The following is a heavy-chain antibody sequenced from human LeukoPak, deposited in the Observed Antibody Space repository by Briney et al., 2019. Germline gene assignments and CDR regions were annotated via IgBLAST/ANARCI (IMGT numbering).Heavy chain of an antibody. D-gene: IGHD2-15*01. J-gene: IGHJ3*02. Sequence: SVKVSCKASGGTFSSYAISWVRQAPGQGLEWMGGIIPIFGTANYAQTFQGRVTITTDESTSTAYMELSSLRSEDTAVYYCARMFGGYCSGGSCSKAFDIWGQGTMVTVSS. V-gene: IGHV1-69*05. CDR2: IIPIFGTA. CDR1: GGTFSSYA. CDR3: ARMFGGYCSGGSCSKAFDI.